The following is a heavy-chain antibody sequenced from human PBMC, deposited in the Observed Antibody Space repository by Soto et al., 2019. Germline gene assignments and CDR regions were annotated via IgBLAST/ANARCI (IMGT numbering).Heavy chain of an antibody. V-gene: IGHV1-2*04. D-gene: IGHD3-10*01. CDR2: INPNSGGT. CDR1: GYTFTGYY. Sequence: ASVKVSCKASGYTFTGYYMHWVRQAPGQGLEWMGWINPNSGGTNYAQKFQGWVTMTRDTSISTAYMELSRLRSDDTAVYYCARGSPTLPQDLYWFDPWGQGTLVTVSS. J-gene: IGHJ5*02. CDR3: ARGSPTLPQDLYWFDP.